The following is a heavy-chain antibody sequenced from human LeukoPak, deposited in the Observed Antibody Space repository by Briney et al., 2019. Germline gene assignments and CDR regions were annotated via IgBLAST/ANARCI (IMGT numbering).Heavy chain of an antibody. D-gene: IGHD3-10*01. V-gene: IGHV3-21*01. CDR2: ISSSSSYI. CDR3: ARDREYYGSGTLYYYYGMDV. CDR1: GFTFSSYS. Sequence: GGSLRLSCAASGFTFSSYSMNWVRQAPGKGLEWVSSISSSSSYIYYADSVKGRFTISRDNAKNSLYLQMNSLRAEDTAVYYCARDREYYGSGTLYYYYGMDVWGQGTTVTVSS. J-gene: IGHJ6*02.